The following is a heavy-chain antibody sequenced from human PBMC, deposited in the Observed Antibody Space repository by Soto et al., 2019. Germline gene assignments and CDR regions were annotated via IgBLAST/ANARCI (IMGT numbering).Heavy chain of an antibody. V-gene: IGHV1-18*01. J-gene: IGHJ4*02. CDR1: GYTFTSYG. D-gene: IGHD4-17*01. CDR2: ISAYNGNT. CDR3: AREDDYGGNGKFDY. Sequence: GASVKVSCKASGYTFTSYGIGWVRQAPGQGLEWMGWISAYNGNTNYAQKLQGRVTMTTDTSTSTAYMELRSLRSDDTAVHYCAREDDYGGNGKFDYWGQGTLVTVSS.